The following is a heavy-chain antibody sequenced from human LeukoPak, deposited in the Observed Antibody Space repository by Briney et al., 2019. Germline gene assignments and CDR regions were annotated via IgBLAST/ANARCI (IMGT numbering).Heavy chain of an antibody. CDR1: GYSFTNYW. Sequence: GESLKISCKGSGYSFTNYWIGWVRPMPGKGLEWMGIIYPGDSDTRYSPSFQGQVSIAAVKSISTAYQQWSSLKASDTAMYYCARHRGYSSGWFDPWGQGTLVTVSS. CDR2: IYPGDSDT. V-gene: IGHV5-51*01. J-gene: IGHJ5*02. CDR3: ARHRGYSSGWFDP. D-gene: IGHD6-19*01.